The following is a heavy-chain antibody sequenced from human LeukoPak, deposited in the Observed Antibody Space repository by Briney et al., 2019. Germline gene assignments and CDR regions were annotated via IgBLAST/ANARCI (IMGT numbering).Heavy chain of an antibody. Sequence: SEPLSLTCAVQGVSVNAYSWSWIRHSPGKGLEWIGEINHSGGTNYNPSLKSRATISVDTSENQFSLRVTSVTAADTAVYYCARIRCGHTDDRCYNYWGQGTLVTVSS. D-gene: IGHD2-8*01. CDR2: INHSGGT. J-gene: IGHJ4*02. CDR3: ARIRCGHTDDRCYNY. CDR1: GVSVNAYS. V-gene: IGHV4-34*01.